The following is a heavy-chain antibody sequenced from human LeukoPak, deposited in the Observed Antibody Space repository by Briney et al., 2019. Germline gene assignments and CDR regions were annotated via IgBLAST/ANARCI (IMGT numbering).Heavy chain of an antibody. V-gene: IGHV1-8*01. CDR3: ARGTTLWFGELSDYYYMDV. CDR1: GYTFTSYD. J-gene: IGHJ6*03. CDR2: MNPNSGNT. D-gene: IGHD3-10*01. Sequence: ASVKVSCKASGYTFTSYDINWVRQATGQGLEWMGWMNPNSGNTGYAQKFQGRVTMTRNTSISTAYMELSSLRSEDTAVYYCARGTTLWFGELSDYYYMDVWGKGTTVTISS.